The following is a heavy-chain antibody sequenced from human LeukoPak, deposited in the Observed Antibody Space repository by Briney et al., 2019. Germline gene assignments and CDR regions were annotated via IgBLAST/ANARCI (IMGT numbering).Heavy chain of an antibody. CDR1: GFTFSSYA. V-gene: IGHV3-23*01. CDR2: ISGSGGST. CDR3: AKDRTYYYESRGYFDY. J-gene: IGHJ4*02. Sequence: GGSLRLSCAASGFTFSSYAMSWVRQAPGKGLEWVSTISGSGGSTYYADSVKGRFTISRDSSKNTLYLQMNSQRAEDTAVYYCAKDRTYYYESRGYFDYWGQGTLVTVSS. D-gene: IGHD3-22*01.